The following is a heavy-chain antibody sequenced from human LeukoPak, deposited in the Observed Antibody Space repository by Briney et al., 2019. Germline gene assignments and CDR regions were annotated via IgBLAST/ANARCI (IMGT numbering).Heavy chain of an antibody. J-gene: IGHJ4*02. CDR1: GGSVSTSDYY. Sequence: SETLSLTCTVSGGSVSTSDYYWGWIRQSPVKGLEWIGDVFYTGKTNYNPSLRGRATISIDTSKNQFSLKLTYVTGADSAVYYCARVFDSWGQGTLVTVSS. CDR3: ARVFDS. V-gene: IGHV4-39*07. CDR2: VFYTGKT.